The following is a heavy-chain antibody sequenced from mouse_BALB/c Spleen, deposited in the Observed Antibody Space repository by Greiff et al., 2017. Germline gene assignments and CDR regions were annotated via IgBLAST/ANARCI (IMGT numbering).Heavy chain of an antibody. CDR3: ARPYRYDGAWCAY. Sequence: EVMLVESGGGLVKPGGSLTLSCAASGFAFSSYDLSWVRQTPEKRLEWVAYISSGGGSTYYPDTVKGRFTISRDNAKNTLYLQMSSLKSEDTAMYYCARPYRYDGAWCAYGGEGTMVTVAA. V-gene: IGHV5-12-1*01. J-gene: IGHJ3*01. CDR1: GFAFSSYD. D-gene: IGHD2-14*01. CDR2: ISSGGGST.